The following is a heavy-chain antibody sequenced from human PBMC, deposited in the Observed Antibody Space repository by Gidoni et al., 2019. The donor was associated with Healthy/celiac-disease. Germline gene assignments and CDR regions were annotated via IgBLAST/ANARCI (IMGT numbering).Heavy chain of an antibody. J-gene: IGHJ6*02. CDR2: IIPIFGTA. CDR3: ARDRECSSTSCYTVFYYYYGMDV. Sequence: LEWMGGIIPIFGTANYAQKFQGRVTITADKSTSTAYMELSSLRSEDTAVYYCARDRECSSTSCYTVFYYYYGMDVWGQGTTVTVSS. V-gene: IGHV1-69*06. D-gene: IGHD2-2*02.